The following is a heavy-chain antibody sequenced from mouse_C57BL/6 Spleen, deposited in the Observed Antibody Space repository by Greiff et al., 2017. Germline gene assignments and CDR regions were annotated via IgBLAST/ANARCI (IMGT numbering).Heavy chain of an antibody. Sequence: QVQLQQPGAELVKPGASVKLSCKASGYTFTSYWMQWVKQRPGQGLEWIGEIDPSDSYTNYDQKFKGKATLTVDTSSSTAYMQLSSLTSEDSAVYYCARGGDLTGVGGYYAMDYWGQGTSVTVSS. D-gene: IGHD1-1*01. V-gene: IGHV1-50*01. J-gene: IGHJ4*01. CDR3: ARGGDLTGVGGYYAMDY. CDR1: GYTFTSYW. CDR2: IDPSDSYT.